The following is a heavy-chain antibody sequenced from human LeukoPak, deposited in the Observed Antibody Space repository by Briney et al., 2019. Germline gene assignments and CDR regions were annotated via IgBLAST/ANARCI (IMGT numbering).Heavy chain of an antibody. Sequence: ASVKVSCKASGGTFSSYAISWVRQAPGQGLEWMGWINPNSGGTNYAQRFQGRVTMTRDTSISTAYMELRSLRYDDTAVYYCARDRYGVRSGSCDYWGQGTLVTVSS. CDR2: INPNSGGT. J-gene: IGHJ4*02. CDR3: ARDRYGVRSGSCDY. V-gene: IGHV1-2*02. CDR1: GGTFSSYA. D-gene: IGHD1-26*01.